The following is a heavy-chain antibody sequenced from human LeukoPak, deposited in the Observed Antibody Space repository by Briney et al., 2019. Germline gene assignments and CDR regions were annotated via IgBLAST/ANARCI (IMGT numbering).Heavy chain of an antibody. J-gene: IGHJ4*02. CDR1: GFTFSRYS. CDR3: ALAYCGGDCYFPFDY. CDR2: VNSDGSGT. Sequence: PGGSLRLSCAASGFTFSRYSMHWVRQAPGKGLVWVSHVNSDGSGTDYADSVKGRFTISRDNSKNTLYLQMNSLRAEDTAVYYCALAYCGGDCYFPFDYWGQGTLVTVSS. D-gene: IGHD2-21*02. V-gene: IGHV3-74*01.